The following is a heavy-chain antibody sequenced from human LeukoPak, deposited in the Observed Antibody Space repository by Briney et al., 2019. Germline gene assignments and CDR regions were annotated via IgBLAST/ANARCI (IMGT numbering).Heavy chain of an antibody. CDR2: ISGSGTI. D-gene: IGHD3-10*01. CDR3: ARDSGTTGEVKFDP. V-gene: IGHV4-4*07. CDR1: GGSINSY. Sequence: PSETLSLTCTVSGGSINSYWSWIRQPAGKGLEWIGRISGSGTITYNPALQSRLSISIDTSKDQFSLKLMSVTAADTAVYYCARDSGTTGEVKFDPWGQGTLVTVSS. J-gene: IGHJ5*02.